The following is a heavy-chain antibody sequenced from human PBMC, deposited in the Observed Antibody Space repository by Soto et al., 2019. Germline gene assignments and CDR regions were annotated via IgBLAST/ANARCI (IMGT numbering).Heavy chain of an antibody. D-gene: IGHD1-1*01. CDR1: GYTFTTYG. CDR3: ARGRYGDY. V-gene: IGHV1-18*01. CDR2: ISAHNGNT. Sequence: QVHLVQSGAEVRKPGASVKVSCKGSGYTFTTYGITWVRQAPGQGLEWMGWISAHNGNTNYAQKLQGRVTVTRDTSTSTAYMVLRNLRSDDTAVYYCARGRYGDYWGQGALVTVSS. J-gene: IGHJ4*02.